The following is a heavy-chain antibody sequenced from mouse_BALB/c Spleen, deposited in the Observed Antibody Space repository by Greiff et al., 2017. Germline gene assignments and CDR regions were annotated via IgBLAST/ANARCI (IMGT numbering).Heavy chain of an antibody. D-gene: IGHD1-1*02. J-gene: IGHJ3*01. V-gene: IGHV1-14*01. CDR2: INPYNDGT. CDR3: SRGDGGFAY. Sequence: VQLQQSGPELVKPGASVKLSCKASGYTFTSYVMHWVKQKPGQGLEWIGDINPYNDGTKYTEKIKGKTTLTSDKTSSTAYMELSSLTSEDSAVYYFSRGDGGFAYWGQGTLVTVSA. CDR1: GYTFTSYV.